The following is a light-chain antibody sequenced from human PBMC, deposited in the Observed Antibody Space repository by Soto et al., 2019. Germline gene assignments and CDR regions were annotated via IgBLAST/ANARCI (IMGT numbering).Light chain of an antibody. CDR2: YDT. CDR3: QVWDSSSDHRV. V-gene: IGLV3-21*04. CDR1: NIGSKS. Sequence: SSELTQPPSVSVAPGKTALITCGGHNIGSKSVHWYQQKPGQAPVLVIYYDTDRPSAIPERFSASNSGNTATLTISRVEAGDEADYYCQVWDSSSDHRVFGGGTKLTVL. J-gene: IGLJ3*02.